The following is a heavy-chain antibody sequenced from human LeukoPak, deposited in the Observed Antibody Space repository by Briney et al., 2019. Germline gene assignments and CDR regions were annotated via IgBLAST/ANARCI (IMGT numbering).Heavy chain of an antibody. V-gene: IGHV3-11*01. CDR2: ISSGM. CDR1: GFTFNDYN. Sequence: GGSLRLPCAASGFTFNDYNMGWIRQAPGKGLEWVAYISSGMYYADSVKGRFTISRDNAKNSLYLQMNSLRADDTAVYYCARRIWGADSQSHTFDIWGQGTMVTVSS. CDR3: ARRIWGADSQSHTFDI. J-gene: IGHJ3*02. D-gene: IGHD3-16*01.